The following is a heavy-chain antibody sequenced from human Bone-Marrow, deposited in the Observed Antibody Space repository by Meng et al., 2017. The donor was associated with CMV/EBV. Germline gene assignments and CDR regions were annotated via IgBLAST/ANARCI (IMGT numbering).Heavy chain of an antibody. Sequence: ASVKVSCKTSRHALTGYFMHGVRQAPGQGLEWMGWIHPNTGSKILAQNFHGRVTMTRDTSINTAYMELTRLTSDDTAIYYCESQSAGKSLRWCDPWGQGTLVTVSS. CDR2: IHPNTGSK. CDR1: RHALTGYF. J-gene: IGHJ5*02. V-gene: IGHV1-2*02. D-gene: IGHD1-26*01. CDR3: ESQSAGKSLRWCDP.